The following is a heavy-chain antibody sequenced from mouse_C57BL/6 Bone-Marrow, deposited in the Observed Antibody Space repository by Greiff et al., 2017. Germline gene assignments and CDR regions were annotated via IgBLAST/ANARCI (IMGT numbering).Heavy chain of an antibody. CDR1: GYTFTSYW. Sequence: VQLQQPGAELVMPGASVKLSCKASGYTFTSYWMHWVKQRPGQGLEWIGEIDPSDSYTNYNQKFKSKATLTVDKSSSTAYMQLSSLTSEDSAVYDCARGPWLLWCLCWYFDVWGTGTTVTVSS. D-gene: IGHD2-13*01. V-gene: IGHV1-69*01. CDR3: ARGPWLLWCLCWYFDV. CDR2: IDPSDSYT. J-gene: IGHJ1*03.